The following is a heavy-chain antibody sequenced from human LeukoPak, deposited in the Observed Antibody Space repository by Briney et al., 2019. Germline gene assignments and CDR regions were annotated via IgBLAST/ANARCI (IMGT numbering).Heavy chain of an antibody. V-gene: IGHV1-18*04. CDR3: ARVTRSTYYYDSSGDYYYMDV. CDR1: GYTFTSYY. Sequence: ASVKVSCKASGYTFTSYYMHWVRQAPGQGLEWMGWISAYNGNTNYAQKLRGRVTMTTDTSTSTAYMELRSLRSDDTAVYYCARVTRSTYYYDSSGDYYYMDVWGKGTTVTVSS. D-gene: IGHD3-22*01. CDR2: ISAYNGNT. J-gene: IGHJ6*03.